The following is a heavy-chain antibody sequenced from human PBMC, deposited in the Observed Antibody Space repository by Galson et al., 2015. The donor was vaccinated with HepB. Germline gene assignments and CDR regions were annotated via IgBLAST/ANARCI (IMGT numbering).Heavy chain of an antibody. CDR3: AKGNIPDYYYYYGMDV. CDR1: GFTFSSYG. V-gene: IGHV3-30*18. J-gene: IGHJ6*02. Sequence: SLRLSCAASGFTFSSYGMHWVRQAPGKGLEWVAVISYDGSNKYYADSVKDRFTISRDNSKNTPYLQMNSLRAEDTAVYYCAKGNIPDYYYYYGMDVWGQGTTVTVSS. CDR2: ISYDGSNK.